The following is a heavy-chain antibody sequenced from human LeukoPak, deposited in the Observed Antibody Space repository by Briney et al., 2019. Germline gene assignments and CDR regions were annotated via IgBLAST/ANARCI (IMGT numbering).Heavy chain of an antibody. CDR2: ISAYNGNT. CDR3: ARGDRLTGYYYYYYMDV. Sequence: GASVKVSCKASGYTFTSYGISWVRQAPGQGLEWMGWISAYNGNTNYAQKFQGRVTMTRDTSISTAYMELSRLRSDDTAVYYCARGDRLTGYYYYYYMDVWGKGTTVTVSS. CDR1: GYTFTSYG. D-gene: IGHD3-9*01. V-gene: IGHV1-18*01. J-gene: IGHJ6*03.